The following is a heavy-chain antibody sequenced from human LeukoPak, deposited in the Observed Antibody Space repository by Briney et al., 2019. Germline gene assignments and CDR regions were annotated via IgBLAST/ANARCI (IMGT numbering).Heavy chain of an antibody. CDR1: GFTFSSYA. Sequence: GGSLRLSCAASGFTFSSYAMHWVRQAPGKGLEWVAVISYDGSNKYYADSVKGRFTISRDNSKNTLYLQMNSLRAEDTAVYYCARDPQGGFTFFYYFDYWGQGTLVTVSS. J-gene: IGHJ4*02. D-gene: IGHD5-12*01. CDR2: ISYDGSNK. CDR3: ARDPQGGFTFFYYFDY. V-gene: IGHV3-30-3*01.